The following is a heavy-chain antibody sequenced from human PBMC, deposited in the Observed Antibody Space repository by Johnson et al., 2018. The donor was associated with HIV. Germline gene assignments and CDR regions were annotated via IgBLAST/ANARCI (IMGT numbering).Heavy chain of an antibody. Sequence: VQLVESGGGWVQPGGSLRLSCIASGFSFSSCAMNWVRQAPGKGLEWVSTINGGGGLTYYADSFKGRFTISRDNSNNTLYLQMNSLRAEDTAVYYCAKRFGYDNRGDQFDFWGQGAMVTVSS. CDR2: INGGGGLT. CDR3: AKRFGYDNRGDQFDF. J-gene: IGHJ3*01. V-gene: IGHV3-23*04. CDR1: GFSFSSCA. D-gene: IGHD3-22*01.